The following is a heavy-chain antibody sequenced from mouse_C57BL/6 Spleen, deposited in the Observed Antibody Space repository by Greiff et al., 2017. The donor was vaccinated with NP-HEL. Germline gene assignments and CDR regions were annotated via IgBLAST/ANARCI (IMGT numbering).Heavy chain of an antibody. CDR2: IHPNSGST. V-gene: IGHV1-64*01. CDR3: ASDEGD. CDR1: GYTFTNYW. J-gene: IGHJ2*01. Sequence: QVQLQPPVSALVTPGASVKLSCKASGYTFTNYWMHWVKQRPGQGLEWIGMIHPNSGSTKDNEKLKSKATLTVDKSDSTADMQLSSLTAEDAAVYDGASDEGDWGQGTTLTVSS.